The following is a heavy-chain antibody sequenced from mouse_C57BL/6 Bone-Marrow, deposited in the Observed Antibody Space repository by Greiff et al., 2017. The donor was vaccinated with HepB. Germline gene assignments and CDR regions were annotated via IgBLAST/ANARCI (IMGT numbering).Heavy chain of an antibody. V-gene: IGHV5-9-1*02. Sequence: EVQLVESGEGLVKPGGSLKLSCAASGFTFSSYAMSWVRQTPEKRLEWVAYISSGGDYIYYADTVKGRFTISRDNARNTLYLQMSSLKSEDTAMYYCTREEGREYYYAMDYWGQGTSVTVSA. CDR3: TREEGREYYYAMDY. CDR2: ISSGGDYI. CDR1: GFTFSSYA. J-gene: IGHJ4*01.